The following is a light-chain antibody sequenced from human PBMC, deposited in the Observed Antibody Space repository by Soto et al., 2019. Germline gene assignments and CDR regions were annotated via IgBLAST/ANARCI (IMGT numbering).Light chain of an antibody. J-gene: IGKJ5*01. V-gene: IGKV1-5*01. Sequence: DIQMTQSPSTLSASVGARVTITCRASQSISKWLAWYQQKPGKAPILLIYDASSLESGVPSRFSGSGSGTDFTLTISRLEPEDFAVYYCQQYGSSITFGQGTRLEIK. CDR3: QQYGSSIT. CDR2: DAS. CDR1: QSISKW.